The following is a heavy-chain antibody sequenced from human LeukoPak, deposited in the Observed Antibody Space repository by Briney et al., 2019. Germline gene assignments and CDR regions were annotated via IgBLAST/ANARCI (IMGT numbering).Heavy chain of an antibody. J-gene: IGHJ6*03. CDR3: AKVNRRGYSYGLSYNYMDV. CDR1: GFTFSSYG. CDR2: IRYDGSNR. D-gene: IGHD5-18*01. V-gene: IGHV3-30*02. Sequence: GGSLRLSCAASGFTFSSYGMHWVCQAPGKGLEWVAFIRYDGSNRYHADSVKGRFTISRDNSKNTLYLQMNSLRAEDTAVYYCAKVNRRGYSYGLSYNYMDVWGKGTTVTISS.